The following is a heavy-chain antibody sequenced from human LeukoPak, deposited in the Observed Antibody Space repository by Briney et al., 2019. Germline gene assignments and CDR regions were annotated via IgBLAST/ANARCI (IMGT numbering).Heavy chain of an antibody. V-gene: IGHV1-69*06. CDR2: IIPIFGTA. Sequence: ASVKVSCKDSGGTFSSYAISWVRQAPGQGLEWMGRIIPIFGTANYAQKFQGRVTITADKSTSTAYMELSSLRSEDTAVYYCAALVVVTGILGYWGQGTLVTVSS. J-gene: IGHJ4*02. CDR3: AALVVVTGILGY. CDR1: GGTFSSYA. D-gene: IGHD2-21*02.